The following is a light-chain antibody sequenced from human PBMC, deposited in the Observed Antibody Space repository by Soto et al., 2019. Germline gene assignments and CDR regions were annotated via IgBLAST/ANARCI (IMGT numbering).Light chain of an antibody. CDR2: LGS. V-gene: IGKV2-28*01. Sequence: MTQSPSTLSASVGDRVTITCRASQSISSWLDWYLQKPGQSPQLLIYLGSNRASGVPDRFSGSGSGTDFTLKISRVEAEDVGVYYCMQPLQSWTFGQGTKVDI. CDR3: MQPLQSWT. CDR1: QSISSW. J-gene: IGKJ1*01.